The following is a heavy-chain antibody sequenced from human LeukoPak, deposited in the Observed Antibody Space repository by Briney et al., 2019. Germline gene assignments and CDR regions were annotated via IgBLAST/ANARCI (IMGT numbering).Heavy chain of an antibody. V-gene: IGHV1-69*13. CDR1: GGTFSSYA. D-gene: IGHD3-10*01. CDR3: ASPGSGSYILRY. CDR2: IIPIFGTA. J-gene: IGHJ4*02. Sequence: SVKVSCKASGGTFSSYAISWVRQAPGQGLEWMGGIIPIFGTANYAQKFQGRVTITADESTSTAYMELSSLRSEDTAVYYCASPGSGSYILRYWGQGTLVTVSS.